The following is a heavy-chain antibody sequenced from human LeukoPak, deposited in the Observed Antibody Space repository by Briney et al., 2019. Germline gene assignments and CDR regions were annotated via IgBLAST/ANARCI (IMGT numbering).Heavy chain of an antibody. CDR1: GGSFSGYY. V-gene: IGHV4-34*11. Sequence: KTSETLSPTCAVYGGSFSGYYWSWIRQPPGKGLEWIGYIYYSGSTNYNPSLKSRVTISVDTSKSQFSLNLMSVTAADTAVYYCTRDTGTTGEVKFDPWGQGTLVTVSS. CDR2: IYYSGST. J-gene: IGHJ5*02. CDR3: TRDTGTTGEVKFDP. D-gene: IGHD4-17*01.